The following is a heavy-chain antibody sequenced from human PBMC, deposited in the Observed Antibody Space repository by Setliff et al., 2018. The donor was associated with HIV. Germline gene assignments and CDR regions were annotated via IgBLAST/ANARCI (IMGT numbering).Heavy chain of an antibody. Sequence: SETLSLTCIVSGGSITSSGYNWNWIRQHPGKGLEWIGYIYSGGRTSYNPSLQSRVSISIDTSKNQFSLKLDSVIAADTAVYYCARDEVRYYSGSESVRAGMDVWGQGTAVTVSS. CDR3: ARDEVRYYSGSESVRAGMDV. D-gene: IGHD3-10*01. V-gene: IGHV4-31*03. J-gene: IGHJ6*02. CDR1: GGSITSSGYN. CDR2: IYSGGRT.